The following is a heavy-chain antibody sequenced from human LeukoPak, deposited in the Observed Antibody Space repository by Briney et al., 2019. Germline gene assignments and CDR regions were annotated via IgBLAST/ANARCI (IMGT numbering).Heavy chain of an antibody. V-gene: IGHV4-34*01. CDR3: ARASQGLWFRYWFDP. D-gene: IGHD3-10*01. Sequence: PSETLSLTCAVYGGSFSGYYWSWIRQPPGKGLEWIGEINHSGSTNYNPSLKSRVTISVDTSKYQFSLKLSSVTAADTAVYYCARASQGLWFRYWFDPWGQGTLVTVSS. CDR1: GGSFSGYY. CDR2: INHSGST. J-gene: IGHJ5*02.